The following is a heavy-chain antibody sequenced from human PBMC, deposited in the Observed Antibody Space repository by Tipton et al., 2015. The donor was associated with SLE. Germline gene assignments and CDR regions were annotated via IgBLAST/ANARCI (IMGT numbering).Heavy chain of an antibody. CDR3: AREDSSSWHYTWFDP. J-gene: IGHJ5*02. D-gene: IGHD6-13*01. V-gene: IGHV4-39*07. CDR2: IYYSGST. Sequence: TLSLTCTVSDGSIISTSYYWAWIRQPPGKGLEWIGSIYYSGSTYYNPSLESRVTLSVDTPKNQFSLKLNSVTAADTAVYYCAREDSSSWHYTWFDPWGQGTLVTVPP. CDR1: DGSIISTSYY.